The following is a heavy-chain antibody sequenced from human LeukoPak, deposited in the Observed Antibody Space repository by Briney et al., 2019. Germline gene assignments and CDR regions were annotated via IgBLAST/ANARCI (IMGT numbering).Heavy chain of an antibody. CDR1: GASFSGYY. CDR2: VNHSGSA. Sequence: SETLSLTCAVYGASFSGYYWTWIRQPPGKRLEWIGEVNHSGSANYNPSLKSRVTISLGTSKNHFSLKLSSVTVADTAVYYCARGRRDFWSGFWFDPWGQGTLVTVSS. CDR3: ARGRRDFWSGFWFDP. J-gene: IGHJ5*02. V-gene: IGHV4-34*01. D-gene: IGHD3-3*01.